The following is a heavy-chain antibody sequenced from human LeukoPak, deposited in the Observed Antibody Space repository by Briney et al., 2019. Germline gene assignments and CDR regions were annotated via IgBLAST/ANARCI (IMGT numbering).Heavy chain of an antibody. Sequence: ASVKVSCKASGYTFTGYYMHWVRQAPGQGLEWMGRINPNSGGTNYAQKFQGRVTMTRDTSISTAYMELSRLRSDDTAVYYCAREGSVVGARNSDYFDYWGQGTLVTVSS. CDR2: INPNSGGT. CDR3: AREGSVVGARNSDYFDY. D-gene: IGHD1-26*01. J-gene: IGHJ4*02. V-gene: IGHV1-2*06. CDR1: GYTFTGYY.